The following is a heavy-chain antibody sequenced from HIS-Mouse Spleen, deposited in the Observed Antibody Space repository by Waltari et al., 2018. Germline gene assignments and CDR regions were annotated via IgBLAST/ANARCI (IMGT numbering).Heavy chain of an antibody. CDR3: ATFSYCSGGSCYYPFDY. J-gene: IGHJ4*02. V-gene: IGHV1-24*01. CDR1: GYTLTELS. D-gene: IGHD2-15*01. Sequence: QVQLVHSGAEVKKPGASVKVSCKVSGYTLTELSMHWVRQAPGKGLEWMGGCDPEDGETIYEQKFQGRVTMTEETSTDTAYMELSSLRSEDTAVYYCATFSYCSGGSCYYPFDYWGQGTLVTVSS. CDR2: CDPEDGET.